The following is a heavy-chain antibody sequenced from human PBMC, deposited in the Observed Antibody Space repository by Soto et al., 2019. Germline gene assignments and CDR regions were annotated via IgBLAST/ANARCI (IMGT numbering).Heavy chain of an antibody. D-gene: IGHD3-16*01. V-gene: IGHV3-72*01. CDR2: IRNKANSYTT. J-gene: IGHJ4*02. CDR1: GFTFSDHY. CDR3: ARLDSYAGPDF. Sequence: GGSLRLSCAAFGFTFSDHYMDWVRQAPGKGLEWVGRIRNKANSYTTEYAASVKGRFTISRDDSKNSLFLQMYSLKTEDTAIYYCARLDSYAGPDFWGQGALVTVSS.